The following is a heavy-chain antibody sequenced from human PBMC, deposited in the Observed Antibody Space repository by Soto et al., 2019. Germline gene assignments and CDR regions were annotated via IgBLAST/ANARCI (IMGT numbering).Heavy chain of an antibody. Sequence: ASVKVSCKASGYTFTRYCISWVRQAPGQGLEWMGWISAYNGNTNYAQKLQGRVTMTTDTSTSTAYMELRSLRSDDTAVYYCARVTDYSNYWSPSLRGNWFDPWGQGTLVTVSS. CDR1: GYTFTRYC. D-gene: IGHD4-4*01. J-gene: IGHJ5*02. CDR2: ISAYNGNT. CDR3: ARVTDYSNYWSPSLRGNWFDP. V-gene: IGHV1-18*01.